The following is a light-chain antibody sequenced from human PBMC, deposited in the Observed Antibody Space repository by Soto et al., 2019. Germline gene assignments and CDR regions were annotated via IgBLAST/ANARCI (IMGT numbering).Light chain of an antibody. J-gene: IGKJ4*01. CDR1: QSFGTS. V-gene: IGKV3-11*01. Sequence: EIVLTQFPATLSLSPGEEATLSCRASQSFGTSLAWYQQRPAQAPRLLIYDTFKVAAGVPARFSGSGSGADFTLTISGLEHEDFAVYYCQQGGSFGGGNKVEIK. CDR3: QQGGS. CDR2: DTF.